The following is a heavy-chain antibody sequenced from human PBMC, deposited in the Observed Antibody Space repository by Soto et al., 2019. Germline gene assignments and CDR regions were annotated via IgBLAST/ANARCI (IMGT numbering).Heavy chain of an antibody. J-gene: IGHJ3*02. CDR3: GKDPNGDYIGAFDI. Sequence: AGGSLRLSCAASGFTFSNYAMSRVRQAPGKGLERVSGIGSSGGTTHLADSVKGRFTISRDNSKNTLYLQMNSLRVEDTAVYYCGKDPNGDYIGAFDIWGQGTMVTV. CDR2: IGSSGGTT. D-gene: IGHD4-17*01. CDR1: GFTFSNYA. V-gene: IGHV3-23*01.